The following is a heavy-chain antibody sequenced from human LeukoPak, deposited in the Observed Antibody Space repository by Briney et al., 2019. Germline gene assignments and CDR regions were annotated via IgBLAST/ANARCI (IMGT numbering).Heavy chain of an antibody. D-gene: IGHD5-24*01. CDR2: IIPIFGTA. CDR3: ARGVAQRWLQLRGYYFDY. V-gene: IGHV1-69*13. J-gene: IGHJ4*02. Sequence: ASVKVSCKASGYTFTTYYMHWVRQAPGQGLEWMGGIIPIFGTANYAQKFQGRVTITADESTSTAYMELSSLGSEDTAVYYCARGVAQRWLQLRGYYFDYWGQGTLVTVSS. CDR1: GYTFTTYY.